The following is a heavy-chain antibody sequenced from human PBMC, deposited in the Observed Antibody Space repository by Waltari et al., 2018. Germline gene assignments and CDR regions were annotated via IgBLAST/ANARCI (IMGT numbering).Heavy chain of an antibody. CDR3: ARKEVGNYYDSSGFDS. D-gene: IGHD3-22*01. J-gene: IGHJ4*02. V-gene: IGHV1-46*02. CDR1: GYTFDTYQ. Sequence: QVQLVQSGTEVKKLGASVKISCKAFGYTFDTYQIHWVRQAPGQGLEWMGVINPRGGGTNNAHRFQGEITMTTDTATSTVYLELSSLTSEDTAVFYCARKEVGNYYDSSGFDSWGQGTLVTVSS. CDR2: INPRGGGT.